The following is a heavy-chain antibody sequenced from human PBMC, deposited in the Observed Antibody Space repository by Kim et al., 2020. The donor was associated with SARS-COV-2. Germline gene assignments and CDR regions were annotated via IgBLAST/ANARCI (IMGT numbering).Heavy chain of an antibody. CDR3: ARAKVSGGFDY. CDR2: T. D-gene: IGHD6-19*01. J-gene: IGHJ4*02. Sequence: TNYAQKFQGRVTMTRDTSISTAYMELSRLRSDDTVVYYCARAKVSGGFDYWGQGTLVTVSS. V-gene: IGHV1-2*05.